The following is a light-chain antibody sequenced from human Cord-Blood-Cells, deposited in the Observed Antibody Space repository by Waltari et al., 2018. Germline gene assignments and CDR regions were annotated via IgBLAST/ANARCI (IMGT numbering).Light chain of an antibody. J-gene: IGLJ3*02. CDR2: EGT. CDR1: SSDVGSYNV. V-gene: IGLV2-23*01. CDR3: CSYAGSSTWV. Sequence: QSALTQPASVSGSPGQSITISCTGTSSDVGSYNVVSWYQQHPGKAPKLMIYEGTKRPSGVSNSFSGSKSRNTASLTIAGLQAEEEADYYCCSYAGSSTWVFGGGTKLTVL.